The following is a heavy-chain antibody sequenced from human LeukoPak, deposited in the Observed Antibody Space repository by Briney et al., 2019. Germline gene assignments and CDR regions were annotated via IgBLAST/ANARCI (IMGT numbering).Heavy chain of an antibody. D-gene: IGHD2/OR15-2a*01. CDR1: GGSISSGDYY. CDR3: ARVREYYFDY. Sequence: RPSETLSLTCTVSGGSISSGDYYWSWIRQPPGKGLEWIGYIYYSGSTYYSPSLKSRVTISVDTSKNQFSLKLSSVTAADTAVYYCARVREYYFDYWGQGTLVTVSS. V-gene: IGHV4-30-4*08. CDR2: IYYSGST. J-gene: IGHJ4*02.